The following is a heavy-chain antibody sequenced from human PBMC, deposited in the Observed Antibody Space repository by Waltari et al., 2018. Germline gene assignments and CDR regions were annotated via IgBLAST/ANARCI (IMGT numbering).Heavy chain of an antibody. CDR3: ARDLPYYDFLSGVGGGYFDP. Sequence: QVQLVQSGAEVKKPGASVKVSCRASGYTFTNYAIHWVRQASGQSLEWRGRINEVNCNTINSLKCQGRITITWDTSSGTAYMELTSRRSEDTAVYYCARDLPYYDFLSGVGGGYFDPWGQGTLVTVSS. CDR1: GYTFTNYA. V-gene: IGHV1-3*01. D-gene: IGHD3-3*01. J-gene: IGHJ5*02. CDR2: INEVNCNT.